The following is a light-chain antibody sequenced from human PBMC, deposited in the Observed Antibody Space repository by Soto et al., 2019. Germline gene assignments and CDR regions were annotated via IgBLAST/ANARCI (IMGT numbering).Light chain of an antibody. CDR3: QQYNSYSQT. Sequence: DIQMTQSPSSLSASVGDRVTITCHASQDISNFLNWYQQKPGKAPKLLIYKASSLESGVPSRFSGSGSGTEFTLTISSLQPDDFATYYCQQYNSYSQTFGQGTKVDI. CDR1: QDISNF. V-gene: IGKV1-5*03. CDR2: KAS. J-gene: IGKJ1*01.